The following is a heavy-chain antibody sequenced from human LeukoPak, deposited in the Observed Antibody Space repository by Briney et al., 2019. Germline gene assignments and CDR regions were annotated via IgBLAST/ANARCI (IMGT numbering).Heavy chain of an antibody. CDR3: ATDTDYGDYVFDFDY. D-gene: IGHD4-17*01. V-gene: IGHV3-53*01. CDR2: IYSGGST. CDR1: GFTLSSNY. J-gene: IGHJ4*02. Sequence: PGGSLRLSCAASGFTLSSNYMSWVRQAPGKGLEWVSVIYSGGSTYYADSVKDRFTISRDNSKNTLYLQMNSLRAEDTAVYYCATDTDYGDYVFDFDYWGQGTLVTVSS.